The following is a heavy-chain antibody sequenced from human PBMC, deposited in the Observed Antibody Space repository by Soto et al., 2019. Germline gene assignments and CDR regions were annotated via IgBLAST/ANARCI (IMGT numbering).Heavy chain of an antibody. CDR2: TYYRSKWYN. Sequence: SQTLSLPCAISVDGVSSNDATGDWIRQSPSRGLEWLGRTYYRSKWYNDYAVSVKSRITINPDTSNNQLSLQLNSVTPDDTAVYYCARLIGNSWLDSWGQGTLVTVSS. D-gene: IGHD3-16*01. J-gene: IGHJ5*01. CDR3: ARLIGNSWLDS. CDR1: VDGVSSNDAT. V-gene: IGHV6-1*01.